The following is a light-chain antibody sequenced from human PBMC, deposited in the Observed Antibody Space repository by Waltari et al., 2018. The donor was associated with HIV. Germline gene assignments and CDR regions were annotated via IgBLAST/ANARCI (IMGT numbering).Light chain of an antibody. V-gene: IGKV3-20*01. CDR1: QSVSSSY. J-gene: IGKJ1*01. Sequence: EMVLTQSPGTLSLSPGERATPSCRASQSVSSSYLAWYQQKPGQAPRLLIYGASSRATGIPDRFSGSGSGTDFTLTISRLEPEDFAVYYCQQYGSSPQTFGQGTKVEIK. CDR2: GAS. CDR3: QQYGSSPQT.